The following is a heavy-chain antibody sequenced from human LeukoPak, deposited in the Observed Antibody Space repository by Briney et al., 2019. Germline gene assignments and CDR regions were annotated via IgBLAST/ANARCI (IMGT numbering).Heavy chain of an antibody. CDR2: INHSGST. Sequence: SETLSLTCAVYGGSFSGYYWSWIRQPPGKGLEWIGEINHSGSTNYNPSLKSRVTISVDTSKNQFSLKLSSVTAADTAVYYCARGIRVSSLTYYYYYMDVWGKGTTVTVSS. V-gene: IGHV4-34*01. CDR1: GGSFSGYY. J-gene: IGHJ6*03. CDR3: ARGIRVSSLTYYYYYMDV. D-gene: IGHD6-13*01.